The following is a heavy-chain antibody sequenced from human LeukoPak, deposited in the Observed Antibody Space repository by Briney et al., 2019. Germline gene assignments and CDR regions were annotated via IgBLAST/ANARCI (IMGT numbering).Heavy chain of an antibody. V-gene: IGHV3-23*01. J-gene: IGHJ4*02. CDR3: AKAPVTTCRGAFCYPFDY. Sequence: QSGGSLRLSCAASGFTFSSYGMHWVRQAPGKGLEWVSAISDTGNTYHADSVKGRFTISRDSSKNTLFIQMNRLRPEDAAVYYCAKAPVTTCRGAFCYPFDYWGLGTLVTVSS. CDR1: GFTFSSYG. CDR2: ISDTGNT. D-gene: IGHD2-15*01.